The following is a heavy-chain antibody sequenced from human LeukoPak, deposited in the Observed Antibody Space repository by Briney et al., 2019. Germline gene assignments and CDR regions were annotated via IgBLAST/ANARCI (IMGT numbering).Heavy chain of an antibody. J-gene: IGHJ3*02. CDR2: INHSGST. CDR1: GGSFSGYY. CDR3: ARHYYDSSGLDAFDI. V-gene: IGHV4-34*01. Sequence: SETLSLTCAVYGGSFSGYYWSWIRQPPGKGLEWIGEINHSGSTNCNPSLKSRVTISVDTSKTQFSLKLSSVTAADTAVYYCARHYYDSSGLDAFDIWGQGTTVTVSS. D-gene: IGHD3-22*01.